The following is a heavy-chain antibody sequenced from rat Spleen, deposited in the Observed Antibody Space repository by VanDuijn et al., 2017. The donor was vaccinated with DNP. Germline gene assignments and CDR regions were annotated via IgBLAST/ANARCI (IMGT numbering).Heavy chain of an antibody. CDR3: ARGSTSIYWYFDF. J-gene: IGHJ1*01. D-gene: IGHD3-1*01. CDR2: ISPSGSRT. V-gene: IGHV5-46*01. Sequence: EVQLVESGGGLVQPGRSMKLSCAASGFAFSNFPMAWVRQSATKGLEWVATISPSGSRTYYPDSVKGRFTLSRDDAKSSLFLQMNSLKSEDTATYYCARGSTSIYWYFDFWGPGTMVTVSS. CDR1: GFAFSNFP.